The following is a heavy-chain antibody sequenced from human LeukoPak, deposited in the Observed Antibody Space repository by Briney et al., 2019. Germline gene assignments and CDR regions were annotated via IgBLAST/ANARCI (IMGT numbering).Heavy chain of an antibody. CDR1: SGSISSSSYY. Sequence: PSETLSLTCTVSSGSISSSSYYWGWIRQPPGKGLEWIGSIYYSGSTYYNPSLKSRVTISVDTSKNQFSLKLSSVTAADTAVYYCARYIVVVPAAIEGEWYFDYWGQGTLVTVSS. D-gene: IGHD2-2*02. V-gene: IGHV4-39*01. J-gene: IGHJ4*02. CDR3: ARYIVVVPAAIEGEWYFDY. CDR2: IYYSGST.